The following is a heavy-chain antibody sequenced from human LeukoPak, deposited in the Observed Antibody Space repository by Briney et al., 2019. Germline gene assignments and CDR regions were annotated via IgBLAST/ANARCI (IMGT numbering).Heavy chain of an antibody. CDR1: GVSISTYY. J-gene: IGHJ4*02. CDR3: ARGTTSAAAVPDY. Sequence: SETLSLTCTVPGVSISTYYWSWIRQPPGKGLEWIGFISHRGNTNYNPSLKSRITIPADTSKNQLSLKLSSVTAADTAIYYCARGTTSAAAVPDYWGQGTLVTVSS. CDR2: ISHRGNT. V-gene: IGHV4-59*01. D-gene: IGHD6-13*01.